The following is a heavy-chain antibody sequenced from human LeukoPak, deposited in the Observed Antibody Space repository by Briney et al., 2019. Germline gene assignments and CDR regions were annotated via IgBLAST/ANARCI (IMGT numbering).Heavy chain of an antibody. CDR3: ARHSYGMDV. J-gene: IGHJ6*02. CDR1: GGSISSYY. Sequence: SETLSLTCTVSGGSISSYYWSWIRQPPGKGLEWIGHIYYSGSTNYNPSLKSRVTISVDTSKNQFSLKLSSVTAADTAVYYCARHSYGMDVWGQGTTVTVSS. CDR2: IYYSGST. V-gene: IGHV4-59*01.